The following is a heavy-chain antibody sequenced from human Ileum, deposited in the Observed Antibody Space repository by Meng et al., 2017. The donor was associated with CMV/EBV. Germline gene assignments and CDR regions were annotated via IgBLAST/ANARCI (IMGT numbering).Heavy chain of an antibody. J-gene: IGHJ4*02. D-gene: IGHD6-13*01. CDR2: IYSGGST. Sequence: SCAASGFTVSINYMSWVRQAPGKGLECVSLIYSGGSTDYADSVKGRFTISRDNSKNTLYLQMNNLRAEDTAVYYCARGGQQLGTSFDYWGQGTLVTVSS. CDR1: GFTVSINY. CDR3: ARGGQQLGTSFDY. V-gene: IGHV3-53*01.